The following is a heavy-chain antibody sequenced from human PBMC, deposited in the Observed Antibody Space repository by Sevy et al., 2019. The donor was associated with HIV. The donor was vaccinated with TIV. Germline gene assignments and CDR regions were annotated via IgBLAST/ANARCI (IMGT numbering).Heavy chain of an antibody. J-gene: IGHJ4*02. CDR3: AKEGWVYSSSWYYFDY. CDR1: GFTFDDYA. D-gene: IGHD6-13*01. CDR2: ISWNSGSI. V-gene: IGHV3-9*01. Sequence: SLRLSCAASGFTFDDYAMHWVRQAPGKGLEWVSGISWNSGSIGYADSVKGRFTISRDNAKNSLYLQMNSLRAEDTALYYCAKEGWVYSSSWYYFDYWGQGTLVTVSS.